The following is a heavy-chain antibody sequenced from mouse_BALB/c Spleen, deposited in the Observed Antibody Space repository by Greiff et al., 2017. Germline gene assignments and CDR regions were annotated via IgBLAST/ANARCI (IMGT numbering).Heavy chain of an antibody. Sequence: EVQLVESGPGLVKPSQSLSLTCTVTGYSITSDYAWNWIRQFPGNKLEWMGYISYSGSTSYNPSLKSRISITRDTSKNQFFLQLNSVTTEDTATYYCARSDGSSYLYWYFDVWGAGTTVTVSS. CDR1: GYSITSDYA. CDR2: ISYSGST. CDR3: ARSDGSSYLYWYFDV. V-gene: IGHV3-2*02. J-gene: IGHJ1*01. D-gene: IGHD1-1*01.